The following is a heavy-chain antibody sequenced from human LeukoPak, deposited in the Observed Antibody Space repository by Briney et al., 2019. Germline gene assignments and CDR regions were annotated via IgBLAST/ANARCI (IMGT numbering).Heavy chain of an antibody. CDR1: GYSFSSYW. V-gene: IGHV5-51*01. J-gene: IGHJ3*02. D-gene: IGHD1-26*01. CDR2: IYPGDSDT. CDR3: AREASIVGGAFDI. Sequence: GESLMISCKGSGYSFSSYWIGWVRQMPGKGLEWMGIIYPGDSDTRYSPSFQGQVTISADKSISTAYLQWSSLKASDTAMYYCAREASIVGGAFDIWGQGTMVTVSS.